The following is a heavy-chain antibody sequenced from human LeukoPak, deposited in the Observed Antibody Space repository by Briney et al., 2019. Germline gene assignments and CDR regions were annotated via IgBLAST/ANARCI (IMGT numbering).Heavy chain of an antibody. J-gene: IGHJ6*03. Sequence: PGGSLRLSCAASGFTFSSYAMSWVRQAPGKGLEWVSAISGSGGSTYYADSVKGRFTISRDNSKNTLYLQMNSLRAEDTAVYYCAKGPGMRYYDSSGYYYYYYMDVWGKGTTVTVSS. CDR1: GFTFSSYA. CDR3: AKGPGMRYYDSSGYYYYYYMDV. D-gene: IGHD3-22*01. CDR2: ISGSGGST. V-gene: IGHV3-23*01.